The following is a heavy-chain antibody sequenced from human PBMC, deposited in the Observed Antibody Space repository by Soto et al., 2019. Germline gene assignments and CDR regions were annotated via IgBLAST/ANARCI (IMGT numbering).Heavy chain of an antibody. Sequence: GGSLRHSCAASGLNFIGYTMSWVRQAPGQGLEWVSGIAETGSSTYYADSVKGRFTISRDNSKNTLYLQMNSLRAEDTAVYYCAREIPTTVKEYDYWGQGTLVTVSS. D-gene: IGHD4-17*01. CDR2: IAETGSST. CDR3: AREIPTTVKEYDY. CDR1: GLNFIGYT. V-gene: IGHV3-23*01. J-gene: IGHJ4*02.